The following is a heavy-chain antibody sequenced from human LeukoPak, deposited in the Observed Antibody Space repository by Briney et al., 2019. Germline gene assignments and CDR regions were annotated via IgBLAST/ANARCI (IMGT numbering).Heavy chain of an antibody. D-gene: IGHD3-10*01. CDR3: AKTEGFGGLQDSFDP. V-gene: IGHV3-23*01. CDR1: GFTFSTYA. J-gene: IGHJ5*02. CDR2: ITKHGDET. Sequence: GGSLRLSCAASGFTFSTYAMTWVRQAPGKGLVWVSTITKHGDETFYADSVKGRFTVSRDNSKNTLFLQMNSLRAEDTATYYCAKTEGFGGLQDSFDPWGQGTLVTVSS.